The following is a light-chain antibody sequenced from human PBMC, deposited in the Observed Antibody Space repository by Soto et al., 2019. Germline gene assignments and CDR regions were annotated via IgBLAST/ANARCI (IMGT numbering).Light chain of an antibody. CDR3: ETWDSSISVVV. CDR2: DNN. J-gene: IGLJ3*02. V-gene: IGLV1-51*01. Sequence: QSVLTQPPSVSAAPGQKVTISCSGTNSNIGNNYVAWYHQFQRTVPNLLIHDNNQRPSGIPDRFSGSKSGTSATLRITGLQTGDDADYYCETWDSSISVVVFGGGTKLTVL. CDR1: NSNIGNNY.